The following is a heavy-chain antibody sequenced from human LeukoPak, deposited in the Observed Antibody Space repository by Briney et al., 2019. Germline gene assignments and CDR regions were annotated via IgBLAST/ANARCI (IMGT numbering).Heavy chain of an antibody. CDR1: GFTFSSFG. D-gene: IGHD6-13*01. J-gene: IGHJ4*02. Sequence: PGGSLRLSCAASGFTFSSFGMHWVRQSPGKGLEWVAVIWYDGSTKVYADSVKGRFTISRDNSRNTLYLQVNSLRDEDTAVYYCARDRYSSMWSVFEYWGQGALVTVSS. CDR3: ARDRYSSMWSVFEY. V-gene: IGHV3-33*01. CDR2: IWYDGSTK.